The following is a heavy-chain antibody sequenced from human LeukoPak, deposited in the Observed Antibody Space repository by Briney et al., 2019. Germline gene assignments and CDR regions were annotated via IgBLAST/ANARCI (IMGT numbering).Heavy chain of an antibody. J-gene: IGHJ5*02. CDR2: IYYSGST. D-gene: IGHD3-10*01. Sequence: SETLSLTCTVSGGSISSGGYYWSWIRQHPGKGLEWIGYIYYSGSTYYNPSLKSRVTISVDTSKNQFSLKLSSVTAADTAVYYCAGLYYYGSGKLKNWFDPWGQGTLVTVSS. V-gene: IGHV4-31*03. CDR3: AGLYYYGSGKLKNWFDP. CDR1: GGSISSGGYY.